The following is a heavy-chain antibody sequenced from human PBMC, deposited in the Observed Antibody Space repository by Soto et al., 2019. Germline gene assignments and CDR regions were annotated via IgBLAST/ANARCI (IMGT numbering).Heavy chain of an antibody. CDR3: ARILLLGYCSGGSCPGAFDI. V-gene: IGHV4-31*03. CDR2: IYYSRSS. D-gene: IGHD2-15*01. Sequence: SETLSLTCTVSGGSISSGGYYWSWIRQHPGKGLEWIGYIYYSRSSYYNPSLKSRVTISVDTSKNQFTLKLSSVTAADTAVYYCARILLLGYCSGGSCPGAFDIWGQGTMVTVSS. J-gene: IGHJ3*02. CDR1: GGSISSGGYY.